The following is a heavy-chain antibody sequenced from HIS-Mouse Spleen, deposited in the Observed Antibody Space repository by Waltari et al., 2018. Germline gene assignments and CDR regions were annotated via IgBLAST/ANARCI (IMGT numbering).Heavy chain of an antibody. Sequence: VQLQQWGAGLLTPSETLSLTCAVYGGSFSGYYWSWIRQPPGKGLEWIGEINHSGSTNYNPSLKSRVTISVDTSKNQFSLKLSSVTAADTAVYYCARVNSSFDYWGQGTLVTVSS. V-gene: IGHV4-34*01. D-gene: IGHD6-13*01. CDR3: ARVNSSFDY. CDR2: INHSGST. J-gene: IGHJ4*02. CDR1: GGSFSGYY.